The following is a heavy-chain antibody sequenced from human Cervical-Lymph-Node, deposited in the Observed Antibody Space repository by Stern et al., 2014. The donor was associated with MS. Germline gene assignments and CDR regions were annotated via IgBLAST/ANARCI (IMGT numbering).Heavy chain of an antibody. J-gene: IGHJ4*02. CDR1: GFTFSRYS. D-gene: IGHD2-15*01. Sequence: EDQLVESGGGLDKPGGSLRISCAASGFTFSRYSMNWVRQAPGKGLEWVSSISSTATYIYYSDSVRGRFTISRDNAKTALFLQMNSLRVEDTAVYYCAKYCSDSICNGFDHWGQGALVTVSS. V-gene: IGHV3-21*01. CDR2: ISSTATYI. CDR3: AKYCSDSICNGFDH.